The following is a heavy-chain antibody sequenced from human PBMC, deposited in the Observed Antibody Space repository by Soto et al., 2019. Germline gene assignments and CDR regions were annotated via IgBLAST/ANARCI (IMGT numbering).Heavy chain of an antibody. J-gene: IGHJ4*02. CDR1: GGSVSRSY. CDR2: IYTSGST. D-gene: IGHD1-26*01. CDR3: ARDTSLSGSYVPFDY. Sequence: LVTLSRTDALCGGSVSRSYWTWIRQPAGKGLEWIGRIYTSGSTNYNPSLKSRVTMSVDTSKNQFSLKLSSVTAADTAVYYCARDTSLSGSYVPFDYWGQGTLVTVSS. V-gene: IGHV4-4*07.